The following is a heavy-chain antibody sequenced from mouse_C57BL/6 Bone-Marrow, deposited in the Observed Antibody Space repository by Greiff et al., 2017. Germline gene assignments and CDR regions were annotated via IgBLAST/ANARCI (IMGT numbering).Heavy chain of an antibody. CDR3: ARGPLYCSSSNYYAMDY. CDR1: GYTFTDYY. V-gene: IGHV1-26*01. Sequence: EVQLQQSGPELVKPGASVKISCKASGYTFTDYYMNWVKQSHGKSLEWIGDINPNNGGTSYNQKFKGKATLTVDKSSSTAYMDLRSLTSEDSAVYYCARGPLYCSSSNYYAMDYWGQGTSVTVSS. J-gene: IGHJ4*01. CDR2: INPNNGGT. D-gene: IGHD1-1*01.